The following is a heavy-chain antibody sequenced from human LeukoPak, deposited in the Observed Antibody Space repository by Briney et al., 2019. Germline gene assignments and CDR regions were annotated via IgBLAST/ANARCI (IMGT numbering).Heavy chain of an antibody. V-gene: IGHV3-7*01. CDR3: ATHNYWRKDY. J-gene: IGHJ4*02. Sequence: PGGSLRLSCAASGFTFSSDWMSWVRQAPGKGLEWVANIKKDGNEKYYVDSVKGRFTTSRDNAKSSLYLQMSSLRDEDSGIYYCATHNYWRKDYWGQGTLVTVSS. CDR2: IKKDGNEK. D-gene: IGHD5-24*01. CDR1: GFTFSSDW.